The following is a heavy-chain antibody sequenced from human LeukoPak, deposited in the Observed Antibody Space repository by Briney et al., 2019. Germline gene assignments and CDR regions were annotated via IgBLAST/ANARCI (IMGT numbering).Heavy chain of an antibody. CDR3: AGGSVDILTGYKEGWFDP. J-gene: IGHJ5*02. Sequence: SETLSLTCTVSGGSISSYYWSWIRQPPGKGLEWIGYIYYSGSTNYNPSLKSRVTISVDTSKNQFSLKLSSVTAADTAVYYCAGGSVDILTGYKEGWFDPWGQGTPVTASS. V-gene: IGHV4-59*01. CDR1: GGSISSYY. D-gene: IGHD3-9*01. CDR2: IYYSGST.